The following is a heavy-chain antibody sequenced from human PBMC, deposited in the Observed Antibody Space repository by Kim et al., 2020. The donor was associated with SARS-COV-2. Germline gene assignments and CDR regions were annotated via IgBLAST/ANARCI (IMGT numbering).Heavy chain of an antibody. Sequence: ASVKVSCKASGYTFTSYGISWVRQAPGQGLEWMGWISAYNGNTNYAQKLQGRVTMTTDTSTSTAYMELRSLRSDDTAVYYCARDSPIVVVPAAIGIDYWGQGTLVTVSS. CDR3: ARDSPIVVVPAAIGIDY. V-gene: IGHV1-18*01. J-gene: IGHJ4*02. CDR1: GYTFTSYG. D-gene: IGHD2-2*01. CDR2: ISAYNGNT.